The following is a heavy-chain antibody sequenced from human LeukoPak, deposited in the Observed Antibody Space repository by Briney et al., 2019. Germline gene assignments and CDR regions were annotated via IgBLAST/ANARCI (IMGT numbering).Heavy chain of an antibody. CDR2: ISGSGGST. V-gene: IGHV3-23*01. CDR3: AKELYDYVWGSYRYLGY. CDR1: GFTFSSYA. Sequence: GGSPRLSCAASGFTFSSYAMSTGRETPGKGLWWVSAISGSGGSTYYAGSVKGRFPISRDNSKNTLYLQMNSLRAKDTAVYYCAKELYDYVWGSYRYLGYWGQGTLVTVSS. J-gene: IGHJ4*02. D-gene: IGHD3-16*02.